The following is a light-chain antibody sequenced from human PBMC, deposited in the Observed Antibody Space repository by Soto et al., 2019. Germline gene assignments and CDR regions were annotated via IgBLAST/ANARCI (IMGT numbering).Light chain of an antibody. J-gene: IGLJ2*01. CDR3: AAWDDSLRAVI. V-gene: IGLV1-47*01. CDR1: SSNIGSNY. Sequence: QSVLTQPPSASGTPGQRVTISCSGSSSNIGSNYVYWYQQLPGTAPKLLIYRNNQRASGVPDRFSGSKSGTSASLAISGLRSEDEADYYCAAWDDSLRAVIFGGGTKVTVL. CDR2: RNN.